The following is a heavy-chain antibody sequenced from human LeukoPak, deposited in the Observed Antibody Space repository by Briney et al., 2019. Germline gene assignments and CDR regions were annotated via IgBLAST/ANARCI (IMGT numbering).Heavy chain of an antibody. D-gene: IGHD3-3*01. CDR1: GFTFSSYE. CDR2: SSSSGSTK. J-gene: IGHJ5*02. CDR3: ARGPTDFDFWSGYAA. Sequence: GGSLRLSCAASGFTFSSYEMNWVRQAPGKGLEWVSYSSSSGSTKYHADSVKGRFTISRDNAKNSLYLQMNSLRAEDTAVYYCARGPTDFDFWSGYAAWGQGTLVTVSS. V-gene: IGHV3-48*03.